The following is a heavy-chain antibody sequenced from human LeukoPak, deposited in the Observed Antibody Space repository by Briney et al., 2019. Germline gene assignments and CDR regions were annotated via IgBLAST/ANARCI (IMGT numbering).Heavy chain of an antibody. CDR3: ARGDCSGGCCYIEYFQH. CDR1: GGSFSGYY. V-gene: IGHV4-34*01. D-gene: IGHD2-15*01. J-gene: IGHJ1*01. CDR2: INHSGST. Sequence: SETLSLTCAVYGGSFSGYYWSWIRQPPGKGLEWIGEINHSGSTNYNPSLKSRVTISVDTSKNQFSLKLSSVTAADTAVYYCARGDCSGGCCYIEYFQHWGQGTLVTVSS.